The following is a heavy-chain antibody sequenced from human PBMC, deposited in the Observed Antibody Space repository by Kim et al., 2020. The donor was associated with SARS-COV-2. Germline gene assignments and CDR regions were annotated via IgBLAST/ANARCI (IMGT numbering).Heavy chain of an antibody. V-gene: IGHV3-48*03. CDR3: ARGPNYSPFDY. J-gene: IGHJ4*02. Sequence: YYAHSVRGRFTLSRENDKNALYLQMESLRAEDTAVYYCARGPNYSPFDYWGQGTLVTVSS. D-gene: IGHD4-4*01.